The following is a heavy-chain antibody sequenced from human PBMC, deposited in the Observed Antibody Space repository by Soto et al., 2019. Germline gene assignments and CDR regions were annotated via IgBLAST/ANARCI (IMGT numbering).Heavy chain of an antibody. D-gene: IGHD4-4*01. J-gene: IGHJ4*01. Sequence: GGSLRLSCAAFGFTFSDHYMDWVRQAPGKGLEWVGRIRNKANSYTTGYAASVKGRFTISRDDSKNSLFLQMNSLKTEDTAVYYCSIACILTTPYYFYYCGQGTLVTVSS. V-gene: IGHV3-72*01. CDR3: SIACILTTPYYFYY. CDR1: GFTFSDHY. CDR2: IRNKANSYTT.